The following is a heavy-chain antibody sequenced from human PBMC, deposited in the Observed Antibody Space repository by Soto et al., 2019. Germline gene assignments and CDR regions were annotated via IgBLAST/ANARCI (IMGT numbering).Heavy chain of an antibody. CDR2: IYPDDSDT. CDR1: GYSFASYW. J-gene: IGHJ6*02. CDR3: ARTRSFSLGFYFDGMDV. V-gene: IGHV5-51*01. D-gene: IGHD6-6*01. Sequence: GESLKISCQGSGYSFASYWIGWVRQMPGKDLEWMGIIYPDDSDTRYSPSFQGQVTISADKSLRTAYLQWTRLKASDTALYYCARTRSFSLGFYFDGMDVWGQGTTVNVSS.